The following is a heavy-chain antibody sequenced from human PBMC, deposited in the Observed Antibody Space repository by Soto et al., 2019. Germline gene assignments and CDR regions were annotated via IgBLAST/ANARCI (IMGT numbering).Heavy chain of an antibody. V-gene: IGHV4-39*07. Sequence: SETLSLTCTVSGGSISSSSYYWGWIRQPPGKGLEWIGSIYYSGSTYYNPSLKSRVTMSRDTSKKQISLKLSSVTAADTAVYYCARGAVTGVDYGMDVWGQGTTVTVSS. CDR2: IYYSGST. CDR1: GGSISSSSYY. J-gene: IGHJ6*02. CDR3: ARGAVTGVDYGMDV. D-gene: IGHD4-4*01.